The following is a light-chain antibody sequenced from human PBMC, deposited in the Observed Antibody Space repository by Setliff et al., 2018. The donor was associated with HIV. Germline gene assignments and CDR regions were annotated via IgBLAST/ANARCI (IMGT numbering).Light chain of an antibody. Sequence: DIQMTQSPFTLSASVGDRVTITCRASQTANNRLAWYQQKPGKPPKLLIYRASELESGVPSTFSGSGSGTDFTLTISSLQPDDYATYYCHQYHSYSWTVGQGTKVDIK. CDR2: RAS. V-gene: IGKV1-5*03. CDR3: HQYHSYSWT. CDR1: QTANNR. J-gene: IGKJ1*01.